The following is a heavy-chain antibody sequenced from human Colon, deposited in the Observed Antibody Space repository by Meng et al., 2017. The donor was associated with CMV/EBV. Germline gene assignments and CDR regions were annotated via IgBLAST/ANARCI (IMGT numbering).Heavy chain of an antibody. J-gene: IGHJ4*02. CDR2: IHYSGST. CDR1: SSGYY. CDR3: ARIIRELSYDYSEYYFDY. V-gene: IGHV4-31*02. D-gene: IGHD5-12*01. Sequence: SSGYYWNWIRQHPGKGLEWIGCIHYSGSTYYDPSLKSRVTISVETSKNQFSLKLSSVTAADTAMYYCARIIRELSYDYSEYYFDYWGQGTLVTVSS.